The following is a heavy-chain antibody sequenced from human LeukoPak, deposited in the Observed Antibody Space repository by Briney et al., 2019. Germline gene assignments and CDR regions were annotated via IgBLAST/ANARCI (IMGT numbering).Heavy chain of an antibody. CDR2: IYYSGST. CDR1: GVSISRGGYS. V-gene: IGHV4-30-2*03. J-gene: IGHJ5*02. Sequence: KPSQTLSLTCAVSGVSISRGGYSWSWIRQPPGKGLEWIGSIYYSGSTYYNPSLKSRVTISVDTSKNQFSLKLSSVTAADTAVYYCARAGVIIPNWFDPWGQGTLVTVSS. CDR3: ARAGVIIPNWFDP. D-gene: IGHD3-3*01.